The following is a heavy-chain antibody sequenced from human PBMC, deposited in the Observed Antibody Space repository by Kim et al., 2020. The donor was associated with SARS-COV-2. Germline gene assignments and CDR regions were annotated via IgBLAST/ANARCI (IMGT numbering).Heavy chain of an antibody. CDR1: GFTFDDYA. V-gene: IGHV3-9*01. CDR3: ASDRYSSSWYYFDY. Sequence: GGSLRLSCAASGFTFDDYAMHWVRQAPGKGLEWVSGISWNSGSIGYADSVKGRFTISRDNAKNSLYLQMNSLRAEDTALYYCASDRYSSSWYYFDYWGQGTLLTVSS. CDR2: ISWNSGSI. D-gene: IGHD6-13*01. J-gene: IGHJ4*02.